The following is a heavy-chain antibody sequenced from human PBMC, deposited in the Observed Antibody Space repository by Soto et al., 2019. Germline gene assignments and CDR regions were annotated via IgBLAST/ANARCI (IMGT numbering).Heavy chain of an antibody. V-gene: IGHV4-4*02. CDR3: ERSDSPPTIRDAFDI. Sequence: QVQLQESGPGLVKPSGTLSLTCAVSSGSISSSNWWSWVRQPPGKGLEWVGEISHSGSTHYNPSLKCRVTISVDKSKNQFSLQLSSVTDADTAVYYCERSDSPPTIRDAFDIWGQVTMVTVSS. J-gene: IGHJ3*02. D-gene: IGHD3-22*01. CDR2: ISHSGST. CDR1: SGSISSSNW.